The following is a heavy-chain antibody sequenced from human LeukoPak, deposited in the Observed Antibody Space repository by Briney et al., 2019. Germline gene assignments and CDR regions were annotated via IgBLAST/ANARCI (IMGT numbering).Heavy chain of an antibody. V-gene: IGHV3-23*01. Sequence: GGSLRLSCAASGFTFSSYAMSWVRQAPGKGLEWVSAISGSGGSTYYADSVKGRFTISRDNSKNTLYLQMNSLKAEDTAVYYCAKEPLSGYYYDSGDYWGQGTLVTVSS. CDR2: ISGSGGST. CDR1: GFTFSSYA. D-gene: IGHD3-22*01. J-gene: IGHJ4*02. CDR3: AKEPLSGYYYDSGDY.